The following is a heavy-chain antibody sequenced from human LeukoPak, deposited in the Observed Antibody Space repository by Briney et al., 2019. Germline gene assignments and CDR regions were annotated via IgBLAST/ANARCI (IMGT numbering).Heavy chain of an antibody. CDR1: GYTFTNYG. D-gene: IGHD3-16*01. J-gene: IGHJ4*02. V-gene: IGHV1-18*01. Sequence: ASVKVSCKASGYTFTNYGINWLRQAPGQGLERMGWISAYSGNTNYAQRLQGRVTMTTDTSTSTAYMELRSLRSDDTAVYYCARDSLGSMEYWGQGTLVTVSS. CDR2: ISAYSGNT. CDR3: ARDSLGSMEY.